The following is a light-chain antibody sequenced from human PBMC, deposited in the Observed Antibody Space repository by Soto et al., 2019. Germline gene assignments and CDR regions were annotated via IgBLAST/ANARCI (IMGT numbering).Light chain of an antibody. CDR3: HQYNIWPPLL. Sequence: EVELTQSPAILSLSPGETATLSCRASQSVDKFLAWYQQKPGQAPRLLIYGASTRATGIPARFSGSGSGTEYTLTISGLQSEDFAVYYCHQYNIWPPLLFGGGTKVDIK. CDR1: QSVDKF. J-gene: IGKJ4*01. CDR2: GAS. V-gene: IGKV3-15*01.